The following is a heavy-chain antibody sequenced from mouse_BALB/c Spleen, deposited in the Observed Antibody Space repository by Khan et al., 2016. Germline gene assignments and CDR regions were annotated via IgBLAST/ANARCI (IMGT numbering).Heavy chain of an antibody. D-gene: IGHD1-3*01. CDR3: ARQDNFVFDY. V-gene: IGHV5-12*02. CDR1: GFTFSDYY. J-gene: IGHJ2*01. CDR2: ISNGGGST. Sequence: EVELVESGGGLVQPGGSLKLSCATSGFTFSDYYMYWVRQTPEKRLEWVAYISNGGGSTYYPDTVQGRFTISRDNAKNTLYLQMSRLKSEDTAMYYCARQDNFVFDYWGQGTTLTVSS.